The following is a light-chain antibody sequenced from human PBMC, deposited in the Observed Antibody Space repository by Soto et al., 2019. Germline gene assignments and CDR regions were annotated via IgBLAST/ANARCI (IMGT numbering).Light chain of an antibody. CDR1: QSVSSN. CDR3: QQYNSWPTWT. Sequence: EIVMTQSPATLSVSPGERATLSCRASQSVSSNLAWYQQKPGQAPRLLIYGASTRATGIPARFSGSGSGTEFTLNISSLQSEDFAVYYCQQYNSWPTWTFGQGTKVEIK. V-gene: IGKV3-15*01. J-gene: IGKJ1*01. CDR2: GAS.